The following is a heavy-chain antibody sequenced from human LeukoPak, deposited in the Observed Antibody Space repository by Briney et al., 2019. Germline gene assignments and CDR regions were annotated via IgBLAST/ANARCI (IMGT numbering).Heavy chain of an antibody. Sequence: GGSLRLSCAASGFTFSSYWMHWVRQAPGKGLVWVSRINSDGSSTRYADSVKGRFTISRDNAKNTLYLQMNSLRAEDTAVYYCARDSDFVPTSDAFDIWGQRTMATVSS. D-gene: IGHD2-8*01. CDR1: GFTFSSYW. J-gene: IGHJ3*02. CDR3: ARDSDFVPTSDAFDI. V-gene: IGHV3-74*01. CDR2: INSDGSST.